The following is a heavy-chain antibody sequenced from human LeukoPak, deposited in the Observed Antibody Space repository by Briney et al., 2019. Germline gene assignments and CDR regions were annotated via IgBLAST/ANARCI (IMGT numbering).Heavy chain of an antibody. J-gene: IGHJ4*02. CDR2: MDNFGLK. D-gene: IGHD3/OR15-3a*01. CDR1: GFSVNNNY. Sequence: GGSLRLSCAASGFSVNNNYMNWVRQATGKGLEGVSLMDNFGLKYYAASVEGRVTISRDSSTGTVYLQLNSLRAEDTAVYYCAGGRYYGLGSRPGYIEHWGQGTLVTVSS. CDR3: AGGRYYGLGSRPGYIEH. V-gene: IGHV3-53*01.